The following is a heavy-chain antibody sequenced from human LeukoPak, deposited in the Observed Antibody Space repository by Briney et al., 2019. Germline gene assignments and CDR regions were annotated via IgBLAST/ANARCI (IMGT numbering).Heavy chain of an antibody. V-gene: IGHV1-69*04. CDR3: AREAIFGVVIIKGNWFDP. D-gene: IGHD3-3*01. Sequence: SVKVSCKASGDTFSSYTISWVRQAPGQGLEWMGRIIPILGIANYAQKFQGRVTITADKSTSTAYMELSSLRSEDTAVYYCAREAIFGVVIIKGNWFDPWGQGTLVTVSS. J-gene: IGHJ5*02. CDR2: IIPILGIA. CDR1: GDTFSSYT.